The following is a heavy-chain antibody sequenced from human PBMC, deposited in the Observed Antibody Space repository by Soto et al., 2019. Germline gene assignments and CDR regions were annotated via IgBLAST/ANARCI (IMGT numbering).Heavy chain of an antibody. Sequence: LRLSCAASGFTFSSYAMSWVRQAPGKGLEWVSAISGSGGSTYYADSVKGRFTISRDNSKNTLYLQMNSLRAEDTAVYYCAKDSSSSWFHYYYYGMDVWGQGTTVTVS. D-gene: IGHD6-13*01. V-gene: IGHV3-23*01. CDR2: ISGSGGST. J-gene: IGHJ6*02. CDR1: GFTFSSYA. CDR3: AKDSSSSWFHYYYYGMDV.